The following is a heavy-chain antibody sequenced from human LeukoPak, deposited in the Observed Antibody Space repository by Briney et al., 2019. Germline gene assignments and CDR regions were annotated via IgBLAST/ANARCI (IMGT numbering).Heavy chain of an antibody. V-gene: IGHV3-23*01. CDR3: AKVGYSSGFGMDV. J-gene: IGHJ6*04. Sequence: GGSLRLSCAASGFTFSGYAMSWVRQAPGKGLEWVTAISGSGGSTYYADSVKGRFTISRDNSKNTLYLQMNSLRAEDTAVYYCAKVGYSSGFGMDVWGKGTPVTVSS. D-gene: IGHD6-19*01. CDR1: GFTFSGYA. CDR2: ISGSGGST.